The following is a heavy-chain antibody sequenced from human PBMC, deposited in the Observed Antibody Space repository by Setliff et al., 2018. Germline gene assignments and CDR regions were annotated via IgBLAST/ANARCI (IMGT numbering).Heavy chain of an antibody. CDR2: THRDGIT. D-gene: IGHD2-15*01. CDR1: GVSISSTTYY. J-gene: IGHJ6*02. CDR3: ARRLPYFGMDV. V-gene: IGHV3-48*03. Sequence: LSLTCTVSGVSISSTTYYWTWVRQPPGKGLEWVSKTHRDGITVYSDSVKGRFTISRDFATNSLHLQMTSLSAEDTAVYYCARRLPYFGMDVWGQGTTVTVSS.